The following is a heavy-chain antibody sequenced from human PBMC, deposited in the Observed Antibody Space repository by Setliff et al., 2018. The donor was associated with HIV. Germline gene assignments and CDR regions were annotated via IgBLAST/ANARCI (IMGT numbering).Heavy chain of an antibody. CDR2: ITDDGSRK. CDR1: GFTFSSYP. J-gene: IGHJ6*02. Sequence: LRLSCAASGFTFSSYPIHWVRQAPGKGLEWVSIITDDGSRKLYADSVKGRFTTSRDNSKNTLFLQMNSLRIEDTAVDFCARATYGMDVWGQGTTVTVSS. CDR3: ARATYGMDV. V-gene: IGHV3-30*03. D-gene: IGHD1-1*01.